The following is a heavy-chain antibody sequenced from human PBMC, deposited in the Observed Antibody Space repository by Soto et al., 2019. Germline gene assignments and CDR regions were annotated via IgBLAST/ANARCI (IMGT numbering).Heavy chain of an antibody. J-gene: IGHJ4*02. CDR3: ARGWTAMGRWAFDY. CDR1: GFTFSSYA. D-gene: IGHD5-18*01. CDR2: ISYDGSNK. Sequence: QVQLVASGGGVVQPGRSLRLSCAASGFTFSSYAMHWVRQAPGKGLEWVAVISYDGSNKYYADSVKGRFTISRDNSKNTLYLQMNSLRAEDTAVYYCARGWTAMGRWAFDYWGQGTLVTVSS. V-gene: IGHV3-30-3*01.